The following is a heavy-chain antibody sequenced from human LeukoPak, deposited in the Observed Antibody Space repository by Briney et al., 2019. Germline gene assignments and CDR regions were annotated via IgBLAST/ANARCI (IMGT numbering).Heavy chain of an antibody. CDR1: GGSFSDYY. D-gene: IGHD6-13*01. CDR3: ARDDKAAAATNWFDP. Sequence: PSETLSLTCAVYGGSFSDYYWGWIRQPPGKGLEWIGSIYYSGSTYYNPSLKSRVTISVDTSKNQFSLELSSVTAADTAVYYCARDDKAAAATNWFDPWGQGTLVTVSS. CDR2: IYYSGST. J-gene: IGHJ5*02. V-gene: IGHV4-34*01.